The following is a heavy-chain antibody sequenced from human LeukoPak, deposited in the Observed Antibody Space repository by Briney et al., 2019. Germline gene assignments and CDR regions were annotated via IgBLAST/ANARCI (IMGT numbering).Heavy chain of an antibody. Sequence: SETLSLTCTVSGGSISTYYWSWIRQPAGKGLEWIGFIYYSGSTNYNPSLKSRVTISVDTSKNQFSLRLSSVTAADTAVYYCARPYRGGWYGSFDIWGQGTMVTVSS. J-gene: IGHJ3*02. CDR2: IYYSGST. V-gene: IGHV4-59*08. D-gene: IGHD6-19*01. CDR1: GGSISTYY. CDR3: ARPYRGGWYGSFDI.